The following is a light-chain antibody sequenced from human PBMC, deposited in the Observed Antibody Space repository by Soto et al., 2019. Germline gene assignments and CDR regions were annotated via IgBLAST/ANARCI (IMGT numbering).Light chain of an antibody. CDR1: QSISTW. J-gene: IGKJ1*01. CDR2: KAS. V-gene: IGKV1-5*03. CDR3: QQYNSYSPWT. Sequence: DIQMTQSPSTMSASVGDRVTITCRASQSISTWLAWYQQTPGNAPKLLIYKASTLQTGVSSRFSGSGSGTEFTLTISSLQPDDYATYYCQQYNSYSPWTFGQGTKVEIK.